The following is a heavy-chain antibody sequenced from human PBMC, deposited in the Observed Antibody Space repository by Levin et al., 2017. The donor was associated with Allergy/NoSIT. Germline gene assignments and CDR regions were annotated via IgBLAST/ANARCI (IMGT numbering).Heavy chain of an antibody. CDR1: GYTFTSYG. J-gene: IGHJ4*02. Sequence: GESLKISCKASGYTFTSYGISWVRQAPGQGLEWMGWISAYNGNTNYAQKLQGRVTMTTDTSTSTAYMELRSLRSDDTAVYYCAREAVAAPLPGYWGQGTLVTVSS. D-gene: IGHD2-15*01. V-gene: IGHV1-18*01. CDR2: ISAYNGNT. CDR3: AREAVAAPLPGY.